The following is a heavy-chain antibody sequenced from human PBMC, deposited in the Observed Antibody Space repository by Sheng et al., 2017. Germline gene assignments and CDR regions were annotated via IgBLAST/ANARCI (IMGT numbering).Heavy chain of an antibody. D-gene: IGHD3-3*01. CDR3: ARLGAMGYDFWSGYSSEPISDY. CDR1: GFTFSDYY. Sequence: QVQLVESGGGLVKPGGSLRLSCAASGFTFSDYYMSWIRQAPGKGLEWVSYISSSGSTIYYADSVKGRFTISRDNAKNSLYLQMNSLRAEDTAVYYCARLGAMGYDFWSGYSSEPISDYWGQGTLVTVSS. V-gene: IGHV3-11*04. J-gene: IGHJ4*02. CDR2: ISSSGSTI.